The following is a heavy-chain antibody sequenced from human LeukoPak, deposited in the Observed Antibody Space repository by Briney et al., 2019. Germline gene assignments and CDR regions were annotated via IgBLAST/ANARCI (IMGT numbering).Heavy chain of an antibody. CDR1: GFTFSSCG. CDR2: ISYDGSNK. Sequence: GGSLRLSCAASGFTFSSCGMHWVRQAPGKGLEWVAVISYDGSNKYYADSVKGRLTISRDNSKNTLYLQMNSLRAEDTAVYYCAKADHDFWSGYYDYWGQGTLVTVSS. V-gene: IGHV3-30*18. J-gene: IGHJ4*02. CDR3: AKADHDFWSGYYDY. D-gene: IGHD3-3*01.